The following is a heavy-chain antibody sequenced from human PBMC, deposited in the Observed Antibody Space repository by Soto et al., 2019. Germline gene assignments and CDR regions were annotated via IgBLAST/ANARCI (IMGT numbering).Heavy chain of an antibody. CDR2: IYYSGST. CDR3: ARVGYCISTSCYRREGLDYYYYGMDV. V-gene: IGHV4-59*01. J-gene: IGHJ6*02. D-gene: IGHD2-2*01. Sequence: SKTLSLTCTVSGGSISSAYWSWVRQPSGTGLEWIGYIYYSGSTNYNPSLKSRVTISVDTSKNQFSLKLSSVTAADTAVYYCARVGYCISTSCYRREGLDYYYYGMDVWGQGTTVP. CDR1: GGSISSAY.